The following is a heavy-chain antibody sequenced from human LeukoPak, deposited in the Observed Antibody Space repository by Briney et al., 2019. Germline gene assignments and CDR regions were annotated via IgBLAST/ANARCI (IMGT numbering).Heavy chain of an antibody. CDR3: ARETSGYGDFIY. J-gene: IGHJ4*02. V-gene: IGHV1-46*01. Sequence: ASVKVSCKASGYTFTSYYIHWVRQAPGQGLEWMGLINPSGGSTIFAQKFQGRITMTRDTSTSTVYMDLSSLRSEDTAVYYCARETSGYGDFIYWGQGTLVTVSS. D-gene: IGHD4-17*01. CDR1: GYTFTSYY. CDR2: INPSGGST.